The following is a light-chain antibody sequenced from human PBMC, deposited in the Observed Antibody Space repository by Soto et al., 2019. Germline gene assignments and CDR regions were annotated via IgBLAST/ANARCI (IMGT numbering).Light chain of an antibody. Sequence: DIRMTQSPSTLSASVGDRVIITCRASQSLSGWLAWYQQKPGKAPKLLIYDVSNLESGVPSRFSGGGSGTEFTLTISSLQSDDYATYYCQQYNSFSRTFGPGTKVDVK. CDR1: QSLSGW. V-gene: IGKV1-5*01. J-gene: IGKJ1*01. CDR3: QQYNSFSRT. CDR2: DVS.